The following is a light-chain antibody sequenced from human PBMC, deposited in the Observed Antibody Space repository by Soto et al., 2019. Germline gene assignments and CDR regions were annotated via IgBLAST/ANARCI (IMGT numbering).Light chain of an antibody. CDR2: GAS. J-gene: IGKJ4*01. CDR1: QSVSGN. CDR3: QQYNNWPPLT. Sequence: EIMMTQSPATLSVSPGERTTLSCRASQSVSGNLAWYQQKPGQAPRLLIYGASTRATGIPARFSGSGSGTEFTLTISSLQSEDFAVYYCQQYNNWPPLTFGGGTKVEIK. V-gene: IGKV3-15*01.